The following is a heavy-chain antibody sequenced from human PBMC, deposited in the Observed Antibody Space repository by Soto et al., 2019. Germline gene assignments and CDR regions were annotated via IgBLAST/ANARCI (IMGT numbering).Heavy chain of an antibody. J-gene: IGHJ5*02. V-gene: IGHV1-58*01. CDR2: IVVGSGNT. CDR3: AADRKGGRITMVRGPKGFDP. Sequence: ASVKVSCKASGFTFTSSAVQWVRQARGQRLEWIGWIVVGSGNTNYAQKFQERVTITGDMSTSTAYMELSSLRSEDTAVYYCAADRKGGRITMVRGPKGFDPWGQGTLVTVSS. D-gene: IGHD3-10*01. CDR1: GFTFTSSA.